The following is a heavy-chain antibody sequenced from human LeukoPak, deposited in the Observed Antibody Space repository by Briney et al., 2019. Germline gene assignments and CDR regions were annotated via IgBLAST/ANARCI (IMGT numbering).Heavy chain of an antibody. D-gene: IGHD1-26*01. CDR1: GFTFSSYW. V-gene: IGHV3-74*01. CDR3: ARSPYSGSSFDI. J-gene: IGHJ3*02. Sequence: GGSLRLSCAASGFTFSSYWMNWVRQAPGKGLVWVSRIKSDGSSTSYADSVKGRFTISRDNAKNTLYLQMNSLRAEDTAVYYCARSPYSGSSFDIWGRGTMVTVSS. CDR2: IKSDGSST.